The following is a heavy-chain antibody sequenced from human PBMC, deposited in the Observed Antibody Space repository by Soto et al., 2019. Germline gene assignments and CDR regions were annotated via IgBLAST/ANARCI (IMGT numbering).Heavy chain of an antibody. D-gene: IGHD1-1*01. CDR1: GFTFSIYS. CDR3: ARSMEGHFDY. V-gene: IGHV3-48*02. J-gene: IGHJ4*02. Sequence: EAQLVESAGYLVQRGGSLRLSCAASGFTFSIYSMNWVRQAPGKGLEWFSYITSDTKTIKYADSVKGRFTISRDNAKNSVYLQMNSLRDEDTAVYYCARSMEGHFDYWGQGTVVTVSS. CDR2: ITSDTKTI.